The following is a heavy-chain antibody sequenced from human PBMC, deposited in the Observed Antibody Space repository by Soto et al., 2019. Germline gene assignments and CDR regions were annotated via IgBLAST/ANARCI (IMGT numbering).Heavy chain of an antibody. D-gene: IGHD1-26*01. CDR2: MNPNSGNT. CDR3: ARETSGSYRLDY. V-gene: IGHV1-8*01. CDR1: GYTFTSYD. J-gene: IGHJ4*02. Sequence: QVQLVQSGAEVKKPGASVKVSCKASGYTFTSYDINWVRQATGQGLEWMGWMNPNSGNTGYAQKXXGXLTMTRNTSISTAYMELSSLGSEDTAVYYCARETSGSYRLDYWGQGTLVTVSS.